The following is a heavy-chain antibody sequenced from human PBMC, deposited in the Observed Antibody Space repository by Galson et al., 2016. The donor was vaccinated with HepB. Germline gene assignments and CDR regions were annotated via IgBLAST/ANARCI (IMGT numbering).Heavy chain of an antibody. CDR3: ARGKSFYGYYDYWSGHTFDQ. CDR1: VGTFSTYP. J-gene: IGHJ4*02. Sequence: FSKAAVGTFSTYPISWVRQAPGQGLEWMGGLIPLFGIATYAQRFQGSVTITADESTSTAQMELSSLRSEDTAVSYFARGKSFYGYYDYWSGHTFDQWGQGTLVTVSS. V-gene: IGHV1-69*01. CDR2: LIPLFGIA. D-gene: IGHD3-3*01.